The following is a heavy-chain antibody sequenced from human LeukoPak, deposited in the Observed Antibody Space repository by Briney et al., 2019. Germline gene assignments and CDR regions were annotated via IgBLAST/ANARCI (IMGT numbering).Heavy chain of an antibody. V-gene: IGHV3-7*03. D-gene: IGHD3-10*01. CDR3: ARDRDYYGSLIYAYDAFDL. J-gene: IGHJ3*01. Sequence: GGSLRLSCAASEFTLSSYWMTWVRQAPGKGLERVANIKQDGGEKHYVDSVEGRFTISRDNAKNSLFLQMNSLRVEDTAVYYCARDRDYYGSLIYAYDAFDLWGQGTMVTVSS. CDR2: IKQDGGEK. CDR1: EFTLSSYW.